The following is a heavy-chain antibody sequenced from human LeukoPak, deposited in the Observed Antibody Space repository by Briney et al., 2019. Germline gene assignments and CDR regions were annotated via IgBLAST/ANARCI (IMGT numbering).Heavy chain of an antibody. D-gene: IGHD6-19*01. V-gene: IGHV4-39*01. CDR3: ARHFTAVDDYGMDV. CDR2: IYHSGTT. J-gene: IGHJ6*02. CDR1: GGSISSSTYY. Sequence: SETLSLTCTVSGGSISSSTYYWGWLRQPPGKGQEWIGSIYHSGTTYYNPSLKSRVTISVDTSKNQFSLKLSSVTAADTAVHYCARHFTAVDDYGMDVWGQGTTVTVSS.